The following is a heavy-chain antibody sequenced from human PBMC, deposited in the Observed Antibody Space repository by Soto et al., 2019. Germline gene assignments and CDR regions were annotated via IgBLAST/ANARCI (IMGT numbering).Heavy chain of an antibody. CDR1: GGTLRSYA. CDR3: ARGRYGDYPLGIDY. D-gene: IGHD4-17*01. CDR2: IIPIFGTA. J-gene: IGHJ4*02. V-gene: IGHV1-69*12. Sequence: QVQLVQSGAEVKKPGSSVKVSCKTSGGTLRSYAISWVRQAPGQGLEWMGGIIPIFGTANYAQKFQGRVTISADESTSTAYMELSSLRSEDTAVYYCARGRYGDYPLGIDYWGQGTLVTVSS.